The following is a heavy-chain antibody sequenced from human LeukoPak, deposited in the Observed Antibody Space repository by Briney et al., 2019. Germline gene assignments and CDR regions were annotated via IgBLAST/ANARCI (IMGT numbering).Heavy chain of an antibody. CDR2: INAGNGNT. V-gene: IGHV1-3*01. D-gene: IGHD3-10*01. Sequence: GASVKVSCKASGYSFTAYAMQWVRQAPGQRLEWMGWINAGNGNTKYSQKFQGRVTITRDTSASTAYMELSSLRSEDTAVYYCARVRLYYYGSGRPYFDYWGQGTLVTVSS. J-gene: IGHJ4*02. CDR3: ARVRLYYYGSGRPYFDY. CDR1: GYSFTAYA.